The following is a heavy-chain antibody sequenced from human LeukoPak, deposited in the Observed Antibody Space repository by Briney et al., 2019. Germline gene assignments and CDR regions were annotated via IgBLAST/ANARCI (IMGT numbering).Heavy chain of an antibody. J-gene: IGHJ6*02. CDR3: ARLFTRAWEYRYGMDV. CDR2: IYIDGLT. D-gene: IGHD1-26*01. CDR1: GGSIRTDGSY. V-gene: IGHV4-39*01. Sequence: SETLSLTCTVSGGSIRTDGSYWGWIRQPPGKGLEWIGSIYIDGLTHYNPSLQSRVTLSIDTSKNQFSLKLTSVTAADTAVFYCARLFTRAWEYRYGMDVWGQGTAVTVSS.